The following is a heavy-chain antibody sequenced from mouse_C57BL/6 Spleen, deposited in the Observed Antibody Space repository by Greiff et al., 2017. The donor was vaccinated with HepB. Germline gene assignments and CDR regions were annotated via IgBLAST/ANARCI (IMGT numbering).Heavy chain of an antibody. J-gene: IGHJ2*01. CDR1: GFTFSSYA. CDR3: TRDGYYYYFDY. D-gene: IGHD2-3*01. V-gene: IGHV5-9-1*02. Sequence: DVMLVESGEGLVKPGGSLKLSCAASGFTFSSYAMSWVRQTPEKRLEWVAYISSGGDYIYYADTVKGRFTISRDNARNTLYLQMSSLKSEDTAMYYCTRDGYYYYFDYWGQGTTLTVSS. CDR2: ISSGGDYI.